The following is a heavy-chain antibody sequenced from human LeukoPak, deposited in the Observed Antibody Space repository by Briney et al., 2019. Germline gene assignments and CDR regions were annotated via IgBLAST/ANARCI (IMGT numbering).Heavy chain of an antibody. CDR1: GFTFTSYT. J-gene: IGHJ4*02. CDR3: GIAASGTLADF. D-gene: IGHD6-13*01. V-gene: IGHV3-64D*09. CDR2: ISSHGGST. Sequence: GGSLRLSCSASGFTFTSYTIHWVRQTPGKGLEYVSAISSHGGSTYYADSVKGRFSISRDNSKKTVYLQVSSLAAKDTAVYYCGIAASGTLADFWGQGTLVTVSS.